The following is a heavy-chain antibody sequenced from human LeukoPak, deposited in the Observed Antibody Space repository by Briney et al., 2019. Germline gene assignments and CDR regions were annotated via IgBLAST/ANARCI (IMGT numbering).Heavy chain of an antibody. CDR2: IYSGGST. CDR1: GFTVSSNY. D-gene: IGHD1-26*01. J-gene: IGHJ6*02. V-gene: IGHV3-53*01. Sequence: GGSLRLSCAASGFTVSSNYMSWVRQAPGKGLEWVSVIYSGGSTYYADSVKGRFTISRDNSKNTLYLQMNSLRAEDTAVYYCARQGWELPPVIYYSYGMDVWGQGTTVTVSS. CDR3: ARQGWELPPVIYYSYGMDV.